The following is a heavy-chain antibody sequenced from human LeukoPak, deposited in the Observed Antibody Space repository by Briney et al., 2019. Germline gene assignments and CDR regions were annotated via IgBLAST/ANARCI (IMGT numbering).Heavy chain of an antibody. CDR2: IWYDGSNK. CDR3: ARDLGATENNWFDP. D-gene: IGHD5-12*01. V-gene: IGHV3-33*01. J-gene: IGHJ5*02. CDR1: GFTFSSYG. Sequence: GWSLRLSCAASGFTFSSYGMHWVRQAPGKGLEWVAVIWYDGSNKYYADSVKGRFTISRDNSKNTLYLQMNSLRAEETAVYYCARDLGATENNWFDPWGQGTLVTVSS.